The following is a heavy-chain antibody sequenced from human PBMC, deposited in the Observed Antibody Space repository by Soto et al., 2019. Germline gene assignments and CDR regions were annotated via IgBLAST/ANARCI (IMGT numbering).Heavy chain of an antibody. Sequence: PSETLSLTCTVSSGSVSSGGYFWSWIRQLPGKGLEWIGYIYHTGSTFYNPSLKSRVTISLDTSKSQFSLRLTSVTAADTAVYYCVSSPVANLGVVSIPYYFDWWGPGTLVTVSS. J-gene: IGHJ4*02. CDR2: IYHTGST. CDR1: SGSVSSGGYF. D-gene: IGHD3-3*01. V-gene: IGHV4-31*03. CDR3: VSSPVANLGVVSIPYYFDW.